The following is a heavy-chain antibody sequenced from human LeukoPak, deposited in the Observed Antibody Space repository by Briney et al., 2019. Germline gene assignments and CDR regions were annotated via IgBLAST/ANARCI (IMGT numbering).Heavy chain of an antibody. J-gene: IGHJ4*02. CDR3: AKDLQWLVHRPNFDY. Sequence: GGSLRLSCAASGFTFSSYSMNWVRQAPGKGLEWVSSISGSGGATYYADSVKGRFTISRDNSKNTLYLQMNSLRAEDTAVYYCAKDLQWLVHRPNFDYWGQGTLVTVSS. CDR1: GFTFSSYS. D-gene: IGHD6-19*01. CDR2: ISGSGGAT. V-gene: IGHV3-23*01.